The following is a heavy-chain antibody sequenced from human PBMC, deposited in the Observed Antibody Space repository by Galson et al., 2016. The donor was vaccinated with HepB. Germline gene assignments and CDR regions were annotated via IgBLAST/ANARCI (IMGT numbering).Heavy chain of an antibody. CDR1: GYTFTSYV. V-gene: IGHV1-3*01. Sequence: SCKASGYTFTSYVMHWVRQAPGQRLEWMGWINAGNGNTKYSQKFKGRVTITRDTSARTAYMELSSLRSDDPAVYYCARGVPAATFDYWGQGTLVTVSS. CDR3: ARGVPAATFDY. D-gene: IGHD2-2*01. CDR2: INAGNGNT. J-gene: IGHJ4*02.